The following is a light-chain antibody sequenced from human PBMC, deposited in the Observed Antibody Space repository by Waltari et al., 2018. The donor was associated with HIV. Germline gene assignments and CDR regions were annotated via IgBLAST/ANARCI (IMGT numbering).Light chain of an antibody. CDR1: ISDVGGYDF. V-gene: IGLV2-11*01. J-gene: IGLJ1*01. CDR3: CSYAGNFFV. Sequence: QSALTQPHSVSGSPGQSVTISCIGTISDVGGYDFVSWYQQHPGKTPKLMIYDVGKRRSWGPARFSGSKSGNTASLTISGLHAEDEADYFCCSYAGNFFVFGPGTQVSVL. CDR2: DVG.